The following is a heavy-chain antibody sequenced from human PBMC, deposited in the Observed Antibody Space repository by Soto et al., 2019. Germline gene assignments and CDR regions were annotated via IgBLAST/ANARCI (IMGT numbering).Heavy chain of an antibody. J-gene: IGHJ6*02. CDR2: IYYSGST. CDR3: ARATREVWGPTGAADYYYYSGMDV. V-gene: IGHV4-59*01. D-gene: IGHD3-16*01. Sequence: XETLSLTCTVSGCSISSYYWSWIRQPPGKGLEWIGYIYYSGSTNYNPSLKSRVTISVDTSKNQFSLKLSSVTAADTAVYYCARATREVWGPTGAADYYYYSGMDVWGQGTTVTVSS. CDR1: GCSISSYY.